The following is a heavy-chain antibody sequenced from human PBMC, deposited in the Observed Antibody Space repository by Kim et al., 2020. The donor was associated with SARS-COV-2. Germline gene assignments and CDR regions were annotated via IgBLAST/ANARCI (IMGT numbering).Heavy chain of an antibody. D-gene: IGHD3-22*01. Sequence: GGSLRLSCAASGFTFSHYTMNWVRQAPGKGLEWVSFIGAGSENIHYADSVRGRFTISRDNANNSLFLQMNSLRDEDTAVYYCARDLAYYDRSDYLFDYWGQGTLVSVSS. CDR2: IGAGSENI. CDR1: GFTFSHYT. J-gene: IGHJ4*02. V-gene: IGHV3-48*02. CDR3: ARDLAYYDRSDYLFDY.